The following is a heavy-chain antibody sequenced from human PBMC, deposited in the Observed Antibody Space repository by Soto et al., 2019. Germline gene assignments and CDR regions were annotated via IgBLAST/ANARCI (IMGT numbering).Heavy chain of an antibody. J-gene: IGHJ4*02. CDR3: ARRLVRGKSRGYFDY. CDR1: GYTFTSYY. V-gene: IGHV1-46*01. Sequence: SVKVSCKASGYTFTSYYMHWVRQAPGQGLEWMGIINPSGGSTSYAQKFQGRVTMTRDTSTSTVYMELSSLRSEDTAVYYCARRLVRGKSRGYFDYWGQGTLVTVSS. CDR2: INPSGGST. D-gene: IGHD3-22*01.